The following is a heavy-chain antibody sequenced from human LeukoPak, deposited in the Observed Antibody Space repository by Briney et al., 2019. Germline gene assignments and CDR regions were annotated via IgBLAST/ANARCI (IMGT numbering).Heavy chain of an antibody. Sequence: GGSLRLSCAASGFTFSSYSMNWVRQAPGKGLEWVAVIWYDGSKTYYADSVKGRFTISRDSSKKTLFLQMNSLRAEDTAVYYCARDGNYRFDYWGHGTLVTVSS. CDR3: ARDGNYRFDY. J-gene: IGHJ4*01. CDR2: IWYDGSKT. V-gene: IGHV3-33*08. CDR1: GFTFSSYS. D-gene: IGHD3-16*02.